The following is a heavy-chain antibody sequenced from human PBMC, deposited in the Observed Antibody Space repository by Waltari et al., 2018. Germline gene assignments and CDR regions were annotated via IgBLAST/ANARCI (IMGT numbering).Heavy chain of an antibody. J-gene: IGHJ4*02. CDR2: VRGLGKT. Sequence: LGSGLVDPTGPLSLICAVTGVCTRDNYWWSWVRQAPGKGLEWIGQVRGLGKTNYNPSFASRVTVSVDTSTAQFSLKVTSATAADTAVYYCARDRGRGLYLDSWGQGILVTVSP. V-gene: IGHV4-4*02. CDR1: GVCTRDNYW. D-gene: IGHD2-15*01. CDR3: ARDRGRGLYLDS.